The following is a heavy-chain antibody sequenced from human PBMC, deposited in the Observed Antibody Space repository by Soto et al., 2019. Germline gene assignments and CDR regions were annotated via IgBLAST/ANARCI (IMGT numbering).Heavy chain of an antibody. D-gene: IGHD3-16*01. J-gene: IGHJ5*02. CDR3: ARRGYDYVWGSYWFDP. CDR1: GGSMSSNNYY. V-gene: IGHV4-39*02. Sequence: ETLSLTGTVSGGSMSSNNYYWGWIRQPPGKGLEWIGSIYHTGSAYYSPSLKSRVTISVDTSKNRFSLNLSAVTAADTAVYYCARRGYDYVWGSYWFDPWGLGTLVTVSS. CDR2: IYHTGSA.